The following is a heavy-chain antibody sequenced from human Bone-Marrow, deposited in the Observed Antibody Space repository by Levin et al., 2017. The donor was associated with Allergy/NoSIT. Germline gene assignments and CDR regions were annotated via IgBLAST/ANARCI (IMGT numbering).Heavy chain of an antibody. J-gene: IGHJ4*02. CDR1: GLTFSRYG. CDR3: ASDTRGGSGNYVFDY. Sequence: GGSLRLSCAASGLTFSRYGMHWVRQAPGKGLEWVAFIWHDGSKEYYADSVKGRFTISRDNSKNTLYLQMNSLRAEDTAVYSCASDTRGGSGNYVFDYWGQGTLVTVSS. V-gene: IGHV3-33*01. CDR2: IWHDGSKE. D-gene: IGHD3-10*01.